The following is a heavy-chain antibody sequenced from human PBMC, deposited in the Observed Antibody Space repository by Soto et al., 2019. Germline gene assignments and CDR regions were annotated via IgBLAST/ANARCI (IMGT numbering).Heavy chain of an antibody. V-gene: IGHV3-53*04. D-gene: IGHD3-3*01. J-gene: IGHJ3*02. Sequence: GGSLRLSCAASGFTVSSNYMSWVRQAPGKGLEWVSVIYSGGSTYYADSVKGRFTISRNNSKNTLYLQMNSLRAEDTAVYYCASSRARITIFGVVTIIQNLAFDIWGQGTMVTVSS. CDR2: IYSGGST. CDR3: ASSRARITIFGVVTIIQNLAFDI. CDR1: GFTVSSNY.